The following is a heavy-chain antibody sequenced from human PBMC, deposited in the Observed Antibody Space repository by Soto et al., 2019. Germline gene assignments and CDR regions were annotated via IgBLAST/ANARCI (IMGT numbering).Heavy chain of an antibody. J-gene: IGHJ4*02. D-gene: IGHD3-22*01. CDR3: ARVLRVGGYGGYFDY. CDR2: IYHSGST. V-gene: IGHV4-4*02. CDR1: GGSISSSNW. Sequence: SETLSLTCAVSGGSISSSNWWRWVRQPPGKGLEWIGEIYHSGSTNYNPSLKSRVTISVDKSKNQFSLKLSSVTAADTAVYYCARVLRVGGYGGYFDYWGQGTLVTVS.